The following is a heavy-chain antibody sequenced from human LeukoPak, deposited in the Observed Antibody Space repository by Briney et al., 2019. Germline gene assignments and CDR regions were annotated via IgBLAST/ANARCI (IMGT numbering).Heavy chain of an antibody. Sequence: ASVKVSCKASGYTFTSDYKHWVRQAPGQGLERLGIINPSGGRTTYGQNFQGRVTMTRDTSTSTVYMELSSLRSEDTAVYYCARGSRFLDYWGQGTLVTVSS. CDR2: INPSGGRT. CDR1: GYTFTSDY. D-gene: IGHD3-3*01. V-gene: IGHV1-46*01. J-gene: IGHJ4*02. CDR3: ARGSRFLDY.